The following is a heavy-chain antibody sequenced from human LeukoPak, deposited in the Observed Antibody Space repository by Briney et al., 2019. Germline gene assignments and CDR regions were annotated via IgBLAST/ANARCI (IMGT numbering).Heavy chain of an antibody. CDR3: ARDRGRDGPFDY. J-gene: IGHJ4*02. CDR2: IYYSGNT. CDR1: GGSMNNYY. V-gene: IGHV4-59*01. D-gene: IGHD5-24*01. Sequence: SETLSLTCTVSGGSMNNYYWSWIRQPPGKGLEWIGYIYYSGNTNYNPSLKSRGTISVDTSKNQFSLKLRSVTAADTAVYYCARDRGRDGPFDYWGQGTLVTVSS.